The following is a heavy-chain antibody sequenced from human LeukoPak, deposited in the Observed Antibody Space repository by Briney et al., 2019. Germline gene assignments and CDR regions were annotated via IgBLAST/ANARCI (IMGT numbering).Heavy chain of an antibody. V-gene: IGHV4-34*01. CDR3: ARDQFEVRGIHTYNWFDP. J-gene: IGHJ5*02. CDR2: ITHSGST. D-gene: IGHD3-10*01. Sequence: PSETLSLTCGVYGGSFSGYDWSWIRQTPGKGLEWIGEITHSGSTNYNPSLKSRVTISVDTSKNQFSLKLTSVTAADTAVYYCARDQFEVRGIHTYNWFDPWGQGTLVTVSS. CDR1: GGSFSGYD.